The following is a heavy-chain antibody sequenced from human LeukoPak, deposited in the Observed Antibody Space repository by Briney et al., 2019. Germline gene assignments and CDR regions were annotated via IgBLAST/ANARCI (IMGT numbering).Heavy chain of an antibody. CDR1: GFTFSSYW. CDR3: ARDIFPVQTVREYGMDV. CDR2: IKQDGSEK. J-gene: IGHJ6*02. V-gene: IGHV3-7*01. Sequence: PGGSLRLSCAASGFTFSSYWMSWVRQAPGKGLEWVANIKQDGSEKYYVDSVKGRFTISRDNAKNSLYLQMNSLRAEDTAVYYCARDIFPVQTVREYGMDVWGPGTTVTVSS. D-gene: IGHD3-10*01.